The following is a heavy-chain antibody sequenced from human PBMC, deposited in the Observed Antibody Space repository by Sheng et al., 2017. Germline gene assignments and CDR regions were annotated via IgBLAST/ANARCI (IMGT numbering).Heavy chain of an antibody. CDR1: GGSFSGYY. CDR3: ARQGRGRFRKYYMDS. V-gene: IGHV4-34*01. CDR2: INHSGST. Sequence: QVQLQQWGAGLLKPSETLSLTCAVYGGSFSGYYWSWIRQPPGKGLEWIGEINHSGSTNYNPSLKSRVTISVDTSKNQFSLKLSSVTAADTAVYYCARQGRGRFRKYYMDSGAKGPRVTVS. D-gene: IGHD3-3*01. J-gene: IGHJ6*03.